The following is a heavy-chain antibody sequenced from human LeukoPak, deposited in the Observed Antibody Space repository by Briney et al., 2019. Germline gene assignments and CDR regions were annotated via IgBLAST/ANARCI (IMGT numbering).Heavy chain of an antibody. CDR3: AKYAGLYYSDY. D-gene: IGHD2-2*01. V-gene: IGHV3-23*01. CDR1: GFTFSNYA. Sequence: GGSLRLSCAASGFTFSNYAMSWVRQAPGKGLEWVSASCGSGGSTHYADSVKGRFTISRDNSKNTLYLQMNSLRAGDTAVYYCAKYAGLYYSDYWGQGTLVTVSS. J-gene: IGHJ4*02. CDR2: SCGSGGST.